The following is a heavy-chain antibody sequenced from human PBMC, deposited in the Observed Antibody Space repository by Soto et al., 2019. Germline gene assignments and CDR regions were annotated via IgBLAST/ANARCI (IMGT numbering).Heavy chain of an antibody. CDR2: IYYSGST. Sequence: NPSETLSLTCTVSGGSISSGDYYWSWIRQPPGKGLEWIGYIYYSGSTYYNPSLKSRVTISVDTSKNQFSLKLSSVTAADTAVYYCARDNILGILYGGMDVWGQGTPVTVSS. J-gene: IGHJ6*02. CDR3: ARDNILGILYGGMDV. CDR1: GGSISSGDYY. D-gene: IGHD3-3*01. V-gene: IGHV4-30-4*01.